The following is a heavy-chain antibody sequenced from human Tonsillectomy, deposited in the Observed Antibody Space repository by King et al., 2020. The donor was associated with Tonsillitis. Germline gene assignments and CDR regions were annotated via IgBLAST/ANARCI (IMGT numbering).Heavy chain of an antibody. V-gene: IGHV3-30*04. D-gene: IGHD2-8*02. CDR2: ISYDGRNK. CDR1: GFRFSSYA. J-gene: IGHJ6*02. Sequence: VQLVESGGGVVQPGTSLRLLCAASGFRFSSYAMHWVRQAPGKGLEGVAFISYDGRNKYYADSVKGRFTIYRDNSRNPMYLQMNSLRVVDTAVYYCARESGPAMHVWGRGTTLTV. CDR3: ARESGPAMHV.